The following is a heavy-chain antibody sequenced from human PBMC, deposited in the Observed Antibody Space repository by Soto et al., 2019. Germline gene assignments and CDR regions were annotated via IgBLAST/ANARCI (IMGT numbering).Heavy chain of an antibody. CDR1: GGSISSYY. Sequence: QVQLQESGPGLVKPSETLSLTCTVSGGSISSYYWSWIRQPPGKVLEWIGYIYYSGSTNYNPSLKSRVTISVATAKNQFSLKLSSVTAADTAVYYCARTIPAARFFWFDPWGQGTLVTVSS. CDR2: IYYSGST. V-gene: IGHV4-59*08. J-gene: IGHJ5*02. D-gene: IGHD2-2*01. CDR3: ARTIPAARFFWFDP.